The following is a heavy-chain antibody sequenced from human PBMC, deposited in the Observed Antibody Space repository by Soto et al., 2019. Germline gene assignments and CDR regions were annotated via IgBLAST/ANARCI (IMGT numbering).Heavy chain of an antibody. D-gene: IGHD2-8*01. CDR3: ARLLGYCTNGVCYSWFDP. V-gene: IGHV2-70*04. CDR1: GFSLSTSGMR. J-gene: IGHJ5*02. Sequence: SGPTLVNPTQTLTLTCTFSGFSLSTSGMRVSWIRQPPGKALEWLARIDWDDDKFYSTSLKTRLTISKDTSKNQVVLTMTNMDPVDTATYYCARLLGYCTNGVCYSWFDPRGQGTLVTVSS. CDR2: IDWDDDK.